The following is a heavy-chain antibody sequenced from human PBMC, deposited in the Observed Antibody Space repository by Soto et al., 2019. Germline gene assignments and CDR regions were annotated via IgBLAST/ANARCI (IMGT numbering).Heavy chain of an antibody. CDR2: MNPNSGNT. J-gene: IGHJ6*02. Sequence: ASVKVSCKASGYTFTSYDINWVRQATGQGLEWMGWMNPNSGNTGYAQKFQGRVTMTRNTSISTAYMELNSLRSEDTAVYYCASETVPTTYYYYGMDVWGQGATVTVSS. D-gene: IGHD4-17*01. CDR1: GYTFTSYD. CDR3: ASETVPTTYYYYGMDV. V-gene: IGHV1-8*01.